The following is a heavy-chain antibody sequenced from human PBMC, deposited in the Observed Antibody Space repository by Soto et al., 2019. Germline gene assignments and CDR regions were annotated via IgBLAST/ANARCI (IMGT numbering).Heavy chain of an antibody. V-gene: IGHV1-69*13. CDR2: IIPLLAST. Sequence: QVQLVQSGAEVKKPGSSVKVSCKASGGSFINHAFTWVRQAPGQGLEWMGGIIPLLASTNFAQKFQDRVTLTADESTHTSYMELSSLTSEDTALYYCARETTLIVVGANWFDPWGQGTLVIVSS. J-gene: IGHJ5*02. CDR1: GGSFINHA. CDR3: ARETTLIVVGANWFDP. D-gene: IGHD2-15*01.